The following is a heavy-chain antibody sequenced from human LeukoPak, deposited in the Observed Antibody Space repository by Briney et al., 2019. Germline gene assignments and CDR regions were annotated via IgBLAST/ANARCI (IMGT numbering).Heavy chain of an antibody. CDR2: IYWDDDK. J-gene: IGHJ3*01. Sequence: ESGPTLVNPTQTLTLTCTFSGFSLSSSGVGVGWIRQPPGKALEWLALIYWDDDKRYSPSLKSRLTITKDTSKNQVVLTLTNMDPVDTGTYYCAHSGTVTSPHDAFDVWGQGTMVTVSS. CDR1: GFSLSSSGVG. D-gene: IGHD4-17*01. V-gene: IGHV2-5*02. CDR3: AHSGTVTSPHDAFDV.